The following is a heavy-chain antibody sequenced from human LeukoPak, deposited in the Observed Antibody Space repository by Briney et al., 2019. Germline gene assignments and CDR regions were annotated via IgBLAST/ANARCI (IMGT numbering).Heavy chain of an antibody. V-gene: IGHV3-66*01. CDR1: GFTFSSYA. CDR2: IYSGGST. J-gene: IGHJ3*02. Sequence: GGSLRLSCAASGFTFSSYAMSWVRQAPGKGLEWVSVIYSGGSTYYADSVNGRFTISRDNSKNTLYLQMNSLRAEDTAVYYCARDGRWLQPGAFDIWGQGTMVTVSS. D-gene: IGHD5-24*01. CDR3: ARDGRWLQPGAFDI.